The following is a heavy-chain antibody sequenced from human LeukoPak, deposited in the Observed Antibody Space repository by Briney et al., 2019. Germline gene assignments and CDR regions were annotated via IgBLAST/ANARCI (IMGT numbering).Heavy chain of an antibody. V-gene: IGHV3-30*18. D-gene: IGHD3-10*01. CDR1: GFTFSSYG. J-gene: IGHJ4*02. CDR3: AKDPYYYGSGTDPPFDY. Sequence: GGSLRLSCAASGFTFSSYGMHWVRQAPGKGLEWVAVISYDGSDKYYADSVKGRFTISRDNSKNTLYLQMNSLRAEDTAVYYCAKDPYYYGSGTDPPFDYWGQGTLVTVSS. CDR2: ISYDGSDK.